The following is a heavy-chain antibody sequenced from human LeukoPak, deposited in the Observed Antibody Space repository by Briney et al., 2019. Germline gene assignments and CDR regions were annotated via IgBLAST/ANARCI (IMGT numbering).Heavy chain of an antibody. V-gene: IGHV4-31*03. CDR1: GGSISSGGYY. D-gene: IGHD3-10*01. CDR3: ATGSYFPYYFDY. CDR2: IYYSGST. J-gene: IGHJ4*02. Sequence: SETLSLTCTVSGGSISSGGYYWSWIRQHPGKGLEWIGYIYYSGSTYYNPSLKSRVTISVDTSKNQFSLKLSSVTAADTAVYYCATGSYFPYYFDYWGQGTLVTVSS.